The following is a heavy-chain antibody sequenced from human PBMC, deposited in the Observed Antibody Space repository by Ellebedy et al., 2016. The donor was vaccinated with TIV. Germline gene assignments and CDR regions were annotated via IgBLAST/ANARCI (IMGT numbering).Heavy chain of an antibody. Sequence: GGSLRLXXAVSGFTFSTYTMNWVRQAPGKGLEWVSSISTDENYIYYRDSLKGRFTISRDNAKNSLYLQMNSLRAEDTAVYYCATYPVSYYFDGPFEYWGQGALVTVSS. V-gene: IGHV3-21*01. D-gene: IGHD3-22*01. J-gene: IGHJ4*02. CDR1: GFTFSTYT. CDR2: ISTDENYI. CDR3: ATYPVSYYFDGPFEY.